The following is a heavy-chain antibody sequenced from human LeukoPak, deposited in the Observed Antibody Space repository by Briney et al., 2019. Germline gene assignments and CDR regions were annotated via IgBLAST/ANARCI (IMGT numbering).Heavy chain of an antibody. D-gene: IGHD6-13*01. Sequence: ASVKVSCKASGYTFTGYYMHWVRQAPGQGLEWMGWINPNSGGTNYAQMFQGRVTMTRDTSISTAYMELSRLRSDDTAVYYCARASGWWSSSIKDYYYMDVWGKGTTVTVSS. V-gene: IGHV1-2*02. CDR2: INPNSGGT. CDR1: GYTFTGYY. J-gene: IGHJ6*03. CDR3: ARASGWWSSSIKDYYYMDV.